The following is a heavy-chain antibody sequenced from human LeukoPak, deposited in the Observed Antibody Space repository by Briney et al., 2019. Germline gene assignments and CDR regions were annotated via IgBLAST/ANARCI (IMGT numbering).Heavy chain of an antibody. Sequence: SETLSLTCTVSGGSIGSYFWSWIRQPPGKGLEWIGYNSGSTNYNPSLKSRVTISVDTSKNQFSLKLSSVTAADTAVYYCARSITIFGVVITRRRRNWFDPWGQGTLVTVSS. CDR1: GGSIGSYF. CDR2: NSGST. J-gene: IGHJ5*02. CDR3: ARSITIFGVVITRRRRNWFDP. V-gene: IGHV4-59*12. D-gene: IGHD3-3*01.